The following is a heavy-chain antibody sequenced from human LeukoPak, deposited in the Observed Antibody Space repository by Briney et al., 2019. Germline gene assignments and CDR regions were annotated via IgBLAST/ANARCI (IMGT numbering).Heavy chain of an antibody. D-gene: IGHD3-10*01. CDR2: IRGSGGST. CDR3: AKAPQTSIIRGVILNY. J-gene: IGHJ4*02. CDR1: GFTFSSYA. Sequence: QPGGSLRLSCAASGFTFSSYAMSWVRQAPGKGLEWVSAIRGSGGSTNYADSVKGRFTISRDNSKNTLYLQINSLRAEDTAVYYCAKAPQTSIIRGVILNYWGQGTLVTVSS. V-gene: IGHV3-23*01.